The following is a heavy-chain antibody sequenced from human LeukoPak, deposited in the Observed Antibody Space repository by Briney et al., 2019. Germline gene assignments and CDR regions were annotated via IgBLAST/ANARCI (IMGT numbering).Heavy chain of an antibody. Sequence: PGGSLRLSCAASGFPFSDYELNWVRQAPGKGLEWLSWISGGGSTYYNADSVGGRFTISRDNARNSLYLQMDSLRSEDTAIYYCARESMDTVGDCSIDYWGQGTLVTVSS. CDR2: ISGGGSTY. CDR3: ARESMDTVGDCSIDY. J-gene: IGHJ4*02. CDR1: GFPFSDYE. D-gene: IGHD2-21*02. V-gene: IGHV3-48*03.